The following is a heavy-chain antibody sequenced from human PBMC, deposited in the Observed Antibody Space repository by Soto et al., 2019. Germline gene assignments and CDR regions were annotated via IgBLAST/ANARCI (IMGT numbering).Heavy chain of an antibody. J-gene: IGHJ4*02. CDR1: GGTFSSYA. D-gene: IGHD1-1*01. CDR3: ASWDYRTGTLRDFDY. Sequence: QVQLVQSGAEVKKPGSSVKVSCKASGGTFSSYAISWVRQAPGQGLEWIGGIIPIFGTANYAQKFQGRITITADESTSTAYMELSSLRSEDTAVYYCASWDYRTGTLRDFDYWGQGTLVTVSS. V-gene: IGHV1-69*01. CDR2: IIPIFGTA.